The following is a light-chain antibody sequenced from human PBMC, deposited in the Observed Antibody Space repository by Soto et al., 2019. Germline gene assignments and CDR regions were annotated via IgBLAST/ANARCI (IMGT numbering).Light chain of an antibody. J-gene: IGKJ5*01. CDR2: AAS. V-gene: IGKV1-39*01. Sequence: DIQMRQAPSSLSASAGYRVTITCLASQNINSYLNWYQHKPGKAPKVLIYAASSLQSGVPSRFSGSGSGTDFTLTISSLQPEDFATYYCQQSYSTPYTLGQGTRLEIK. CDR1: QNINSY. CDR3: QQSYSTPYT.